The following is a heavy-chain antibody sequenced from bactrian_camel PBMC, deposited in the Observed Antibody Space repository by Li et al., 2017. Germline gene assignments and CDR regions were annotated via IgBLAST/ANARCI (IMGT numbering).Heavy chain of an antibody. CDR2: ILTGDGST. CDR1: GYTRRSIC. D-gene: IGHD5*01. J-gene: IGHJ4*01. Sequence: HVQLVESGGGSVQAGGSMVLSCAVSGYTRRSICMGWFRQAPGQEREGVAEILTGDGSTYYADSVEGRFTISQDKAKNSLYLQMNSLKPADTAMYYCAADPDASNDYRCFYYSNFGIWGQGTQVTVS. CDR3: AADPDASNDYRCFYYSNFGI. V-gene: IGHV3S1*01.